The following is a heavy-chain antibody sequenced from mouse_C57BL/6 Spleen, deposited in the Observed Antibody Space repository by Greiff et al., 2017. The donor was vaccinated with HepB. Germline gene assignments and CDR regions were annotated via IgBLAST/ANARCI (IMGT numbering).Heavy chain of an antibody. V-gene: IGHV1-9*01. D-gene: IGHD4-1*01. J-gene: IGHJ4*01. Sequence: VQLQQSGAELMKPGASVKLSCKATGYTFTGYWIEWVKQRPGHGLEWIGEILPGSGSTNYNDKFKGKATFTADTSSNTAYMQLSSLTTEDSAIYYCASPSLWDVYAVDYWGQGTSVTVSS. CDR1: GYTFTGYW. CDR3: ASPSLWDVYAVDY. CDR2: ILPGSGST.